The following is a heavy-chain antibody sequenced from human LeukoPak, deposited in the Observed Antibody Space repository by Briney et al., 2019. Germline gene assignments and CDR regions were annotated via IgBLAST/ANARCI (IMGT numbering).Heavy chain of an antibody. J-gene: IGHJ6*02. CDR1: GGSVSNNY. CDR2: IYSSGNT. V-gene: IGHV4-4*07. Sequence: SETLSLTCTVSGGSVSNNYWSWIRQPAGKGLEWIGRIYSSGNTTYNPSLKSRVTMSVDTSKNQFSLKLNSVTAADTALYYCASGGDYYYGMDVWGQGTTVTVSS. CDR3: ASGGDYYYGMDV.